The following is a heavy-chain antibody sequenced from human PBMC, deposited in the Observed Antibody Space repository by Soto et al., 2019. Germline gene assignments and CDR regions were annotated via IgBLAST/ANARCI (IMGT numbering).Heavy chain of an antibody. Sequence: QVQLVQPGAEVREPGASVKVSCKASGYSFTSLDINWVRQTAGQGLEWMGWMEPSTGRTGYAQRFQGRVTMTRDTSINTAYMELTTLTSDDTAFYYCARGVSAGVDYWGQGTLVIVSS. CDR2: MEPSTGRT. CDR1: GYSFTSLD. V-gene: IGHV1-8*01. J-gene: IGHJ4*02. CDR3: ARGVSAGVDY. D-gene: IGHD1-26*01.